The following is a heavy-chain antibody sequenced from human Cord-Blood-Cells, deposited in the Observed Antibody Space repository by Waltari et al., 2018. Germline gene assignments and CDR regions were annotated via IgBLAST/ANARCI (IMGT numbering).Heavy chain of an antibody. CDR2: INHSGST. V-gene: IGHV4-34*01. Sequence: QVQLQQWSAGLLKPSETLSLTCAVYGGSFSGYYWSWIRQPPGKGLEWIGEINHSGSTNYNPALKSRVTISVDTSKNQFSLKLSSVTAADTAVYYCARRDYDILTGYDYWGQGTLVTVSS. CDR3: ARRDYDILTGYDY. J-gene: IGHJ4*02. CDR1: GGSFSGYY. D-gene: IGHD3-9*01.